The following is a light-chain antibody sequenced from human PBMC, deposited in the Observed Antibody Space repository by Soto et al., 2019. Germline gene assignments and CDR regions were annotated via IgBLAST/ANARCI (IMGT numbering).Light chain of an antibody. CDR3: QQYGSSPGVT. J-gene: IGKJ5*01. V-gene: IGKV3D-20*01. Sequence: EIVLTQSPATLSLSPGERATLSCGASQSVSSSDLAWYQQKPGLAPRLLIYDASSRATGIPDRFSGSGSGTDFTLTISRLEPEDFAVYYCQQYGSSPGVTFGQGTRLEIK. CDR1: QSVSSSD. CDR2: DAS.